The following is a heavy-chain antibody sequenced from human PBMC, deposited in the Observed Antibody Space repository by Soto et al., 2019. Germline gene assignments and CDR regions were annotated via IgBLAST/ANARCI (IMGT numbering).Heavy chain of an antibody. V-gene: IGHV4-31*03. CDR3: ALVQRRILDAFDI. J-gene: IGHJ3*02. Sequence: SETLSLTCTVSGGSISSGGYYWSWIRQHPGKGLEWIGYIYYSGSTYYNPSLKSRVTISVDTSKNQFSLKLSSVTAADTAVYYCALVQRRILDAFDIRGQGTMVTLSS. D-gene: IGHD6-25*01. CDR2: IYYSGST. CDR1: GGSISSGGYY.